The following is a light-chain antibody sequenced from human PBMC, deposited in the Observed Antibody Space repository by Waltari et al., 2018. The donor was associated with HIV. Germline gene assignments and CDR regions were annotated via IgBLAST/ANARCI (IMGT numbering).Light chain of an antibody. CDR1: QSISEY. V-gene: IGKV1-39*01. Sequence: DIQMTQSPSSLSASIGDTVTITCWASQSISEYLNWYQETPGNAPKLLIYVASSLQIGVPSRFSGSGSGTDFTLTISNLQPEDFATYFCQQSYSTPLTFGAGTKVEIK. CDR3: QQSYSTPLT. CDR2: VAS. J-gene: IGKJ4*01.